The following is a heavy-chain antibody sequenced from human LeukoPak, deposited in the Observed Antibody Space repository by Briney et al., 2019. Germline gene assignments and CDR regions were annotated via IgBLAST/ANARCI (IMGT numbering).Heavy chain of an antibody. D-gene: IGHD2/OR15-2a*01. CDR3: AAFSA. Sequence: GGSPGLSRAAPGFTRSSNYMSWGRQAPGKGLEWVSVIYSGGSTYYADSVKGRLTISRDNSKNTLYLQMNSLRAEDTAVYYCAAFSAWGQGTLVTVSS. CDR2: IYSGGST. CDR1: GFTRSSNY. J-gene: IGHJ4*02. V-gene: IGHV3-53*01.